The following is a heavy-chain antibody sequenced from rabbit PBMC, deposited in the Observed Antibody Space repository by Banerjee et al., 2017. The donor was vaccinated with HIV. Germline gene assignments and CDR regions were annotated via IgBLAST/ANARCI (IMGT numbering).Heavy chain of an antibody. CDR3: ARDYASSGGYADYGVGTLDL. D-gene: IGHD1-1*01. J-gene: IGHJ4*01. V-gene: IGHV1S45*01. CDR2: INGGSSGST. Sequence: QEQLEESGGDLVKPEGSLTLTCTASGFSLSDNYVMCWVRQAPGKGLEWIACINGGSSGSTYYASWAKGRFTISKTSSTTVTLQMTSLTAADTATYFCARDYASSGGYADYGVGTLDLWGQGTLVTVS. CDR1: GFSLSDNYV.